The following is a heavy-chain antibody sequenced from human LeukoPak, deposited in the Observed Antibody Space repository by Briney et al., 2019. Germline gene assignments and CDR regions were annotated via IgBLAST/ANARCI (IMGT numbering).Heavy chain of an antibody. CDR1: GFTFSSYS. J-gene: IGHJ4*02. CDR3: ARGGTSSSLAY. D-gene: IGHD4-23*01. CDR2: ISSSSTI. Sequence: GGSLRLSCAASGFTFSSYSINWVRQAPGKGLEWVSYISSSSTISYADSVKGRFTISRDNANNSLYLQMNSLRDEDTAVYYCARGGTSSSLAYWGQGTRVTVSS. V-gene: IGHV3-48*02.